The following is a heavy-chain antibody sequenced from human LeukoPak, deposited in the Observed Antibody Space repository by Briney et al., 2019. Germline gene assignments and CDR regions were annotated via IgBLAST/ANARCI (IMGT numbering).Heavy chain of an antibody. V-gene: IGHV1-69*04. D-gene: IGHD3-10*02. CDR2: IIPILGIA. Sequence: GASVKVSCKASGGTFSSYAISWVRQAPGQGLEWMGRIIPILGIANYAQKFQGRVTITADKSTSTAYMELSSLRSEDTAVYYCARGPELLRSVMDVWGQGTTVTVSS. CDR3: ARGPELLRSVMDV. J-gene: IGHJ6*02. CDR1: GGTFSSYA.